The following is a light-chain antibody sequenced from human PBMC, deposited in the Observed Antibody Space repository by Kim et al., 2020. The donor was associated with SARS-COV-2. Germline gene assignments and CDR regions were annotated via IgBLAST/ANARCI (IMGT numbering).Light chain of an antibody. CDR3: CSYAGSSWV. CDR1: SSDVGGYNY. CDR2: DVS. J-gene: IGLJ3*02. Sequence: QSALTQPRSVSGSPGQSVTISCTGTSSDVGGYNYVSWYQQHPGKAPKLMIYDVSKRPSGVPDRFFGSKSGNTASLTISGLQAEDEADYYCCSYAGSSWVFGGGTQLTVL. V-gene: IGLV2-11*01.